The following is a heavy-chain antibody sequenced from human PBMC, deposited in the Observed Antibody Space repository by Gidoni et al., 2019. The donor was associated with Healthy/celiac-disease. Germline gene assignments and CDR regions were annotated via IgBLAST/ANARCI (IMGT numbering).Heavy chain of an antibody. V-gene: IGHV3-48*02. D-gene: IGHD4-17*01. Sequence: EVQLVESGGGLVQPGGSLRRSGAASGSPFSSYSMNWVRQAPGKGLEWVSYISSSSSTIYYADSVKGRFTISRDNAKNSLYLQMNSLRDEDTAVYYCARDCPDYGGYSGFYYYGMDVWGQGTTVTVSS. CDR1: GSPFSSYS. J-gene: IGHJ6*02. CDR2: ISSSSSTI. CDR3: ARDCPDYGGYSGFYYYGMDV.